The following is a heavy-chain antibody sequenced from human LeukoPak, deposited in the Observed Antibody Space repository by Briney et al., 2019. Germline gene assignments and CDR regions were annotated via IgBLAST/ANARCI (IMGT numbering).Heavy chain of an antibody. V-gene: IGHV3-53*01. CDR3: ARRIAVAGGGIAFDL. CDR2: IYSDNT. CDR1: GFTVSSNS. D-gene: IGHD6-19*01. J-gene: IGHJ3*01. Sequence: GGSLRLSCTVSGFTVSSNSMSWVRQAPGKGLEWVSSIYSDNTHYSDSVKGRFTISRDNSKNTLYLQMNNLRAEDTALYYCARRIAVAGGGIAFDLWGQGTMVTVSS.